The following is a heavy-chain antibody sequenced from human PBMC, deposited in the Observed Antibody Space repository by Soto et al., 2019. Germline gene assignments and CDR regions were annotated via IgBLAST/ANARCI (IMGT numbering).Heavy chain of an antibody. Sequence: QVQLQESGPGLVKPSETLSLTCTVSGGSISSYYWSWIRQPPGKGLEWIGYIYYSGSTNYNPSLKGRVTISVDTSKNQFSLKLSSVTAADTAVYYCARQNPYYDYIWGSYPESGPVYAFDIWGQGTMVTVSS. CDR2: IYYSGST. V-gene: IGHV4-59*01. CDR1: GGSISSYY. J-gene: IGHJ3*02. D-gene: IGHD3-16*01. CDR3: ARQNPYYDYIWGSYPESGPVYAFDI.